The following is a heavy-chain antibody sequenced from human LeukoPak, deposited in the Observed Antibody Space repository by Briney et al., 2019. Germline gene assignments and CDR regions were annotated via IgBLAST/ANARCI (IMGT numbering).Heavy chain of an antibody. J-gene: IGHJ4*02. V-gene: IGHV1-8*01. CDR3: ARGRSGLAAAGTYDS. D-gene: IGHD6-13*01. CDR1: VYTFTISD. Sequence: ASVKVSFTSSVYTFTISDINWVRQATGQGLEGMGWINPKSGRTGYAKKFQARVSMTMNTSITTAYMEVSSLRFEDTAVYYCARGRSGLAAAGTYDSWGQGTLITVSS. CDR2: INPKSGRT.